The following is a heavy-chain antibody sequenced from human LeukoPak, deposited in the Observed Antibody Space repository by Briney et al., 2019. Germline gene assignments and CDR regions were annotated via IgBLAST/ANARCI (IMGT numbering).Heavy chain of an antibody. J-gene: IGHJ5*02. CDR2: ISAYNGNT. Sequence: ASVKVSCKASGYTFTSYGISWVRQAPGQGLEWMGWISAYNGNTNYAQKLQGRVTMTTDTSTSTAYMELRSLRSDDTAVYYCARDVVAAAGKRYNWFDPWGQGTLVTVSS. CDR3: ARDVVAAAGKRYNWFDP. D-gene: IGHD6-13*01. CDR1: GYTFTSYG. V-gene: IGHV1-18*01.